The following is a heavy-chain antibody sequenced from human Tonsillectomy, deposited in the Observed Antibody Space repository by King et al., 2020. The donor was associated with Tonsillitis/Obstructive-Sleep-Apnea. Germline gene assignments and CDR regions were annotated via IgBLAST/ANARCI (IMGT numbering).Heavy chain of an antibody. CDR2: IYWDDDK. CDR3: AHSVRGSYLDY. J-gene: IGHJ4*02. V-gene: IGHV2-5*02. Sequence: TLKESGPTLVKPTQTLTLTCTLSGLSLSTSGVGVGWVRQPPGKALEWLALIYWDDDKRYSRSLENRRTIAVETPKDQVVLTTTDMDPVDTATYFCAHSVRGSYLDYWGQGTLVTVSS. CDR1: GLSLSTSGVG. D-gene: IGHD3-16*01.